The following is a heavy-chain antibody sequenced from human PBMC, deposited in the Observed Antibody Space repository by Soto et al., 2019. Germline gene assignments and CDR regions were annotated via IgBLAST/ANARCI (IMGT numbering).Heavy chain of an antibody. CDR1: GFTFGDYA. Sequence: RRLSCTASGFTFGDYAMSWFRQAPGKGLEWVGFIRSKAYGGTTEYAASVKGRFTISRDDSKSIAYLQMNSLKTEDTAVYYCTRQLEPRHRGSVDPWGQGTLVTVYS. V-gene: IGHV3-49*03. CDR2: IRSKAYGGTT. CDR3: TRQLEPRHRGSVDP. D-gene: IGHD3-16*01. J-gene: IGHJ5*02.